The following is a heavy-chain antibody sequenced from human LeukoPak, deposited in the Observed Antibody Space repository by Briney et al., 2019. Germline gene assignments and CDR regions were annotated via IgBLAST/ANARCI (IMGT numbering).Heavy chain of an antibody. D-gene: IGHD3-16*01. CDR1: GFTFSDYY. J-gene: IGHJ6*03. Sequence: GGSLRLSCAASGFTFSDYYMNWVPQAPGKGLEWVSSISSTSTIYYADSVKGRFTISRDNAKNSLYLQMNSLRAEDTAVYYCARGRLGNYYYYYMDVWGKGTTVTVSS. CDR2: ISSTSTI. V-gene: IGHV3-69-1*02. CDR3: ARGRLGNYYYYYMDV.